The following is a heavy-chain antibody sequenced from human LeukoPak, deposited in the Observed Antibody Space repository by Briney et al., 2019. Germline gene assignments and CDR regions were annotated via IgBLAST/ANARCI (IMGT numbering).Heavy chain of an antibody. V-gene: IGHV3-7*01. CDR1: GFTFSSYW. Sequence: GGSLRLSCAASGFTFSSYWMSWVRQAPGKGLEWVANITQDGSEKYYVDSVKGRFTISRDKAKNTLYLQLNSLRAEDTAIYYCARSQGPYDYWGQGTLVTVSS. CDR3: ARSQGPYDY. J-gene: IGHJ4*02. CDR2: ITQDGSEK.